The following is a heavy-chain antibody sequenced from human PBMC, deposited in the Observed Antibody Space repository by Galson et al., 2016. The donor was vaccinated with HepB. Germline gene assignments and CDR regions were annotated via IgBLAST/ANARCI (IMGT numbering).Heavy chain of an antibody. Sequence: SLRLSCAASGFTFSSFGMYWVRQAPGEGLEWVAVIWYDGSNKYYADSVKGRFTISRDNSKNTLYLQMNSLRAEDTAVYYCARDRNTILSYYGMDVWSQGSTVTVSS. D-gene: IGHD3-9*01. V-gene: IGHV3-33*01. CDR2: IWYDGSNK. CDR3: ARDRNTILSYYGMDV. CDR1: GFTFSSFG. J-gene: IGHJ6*02.